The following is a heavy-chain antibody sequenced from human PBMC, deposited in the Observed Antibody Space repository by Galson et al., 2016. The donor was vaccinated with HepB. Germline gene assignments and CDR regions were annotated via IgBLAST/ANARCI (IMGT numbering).Heavy chain of an antibody. Sequence: SLRLSCAASGFTFSDYAMRWVRQAPGKGLEWVSGISGSGASTYYADSVKGRFTISRDNSKNTMYLQMNSLRAEDTALYYCAKQGIAENAKRDRAFDFWGQGTMVTVSS. D-gene: IGHD2-8*01. J-gene: IGHJ3*01. V-gene: IGHV3-23*01. CDR1: GFTFSDYA. CDR2: ISGSGAST. CDR3: AKQGIAENAKRDRAFDF.